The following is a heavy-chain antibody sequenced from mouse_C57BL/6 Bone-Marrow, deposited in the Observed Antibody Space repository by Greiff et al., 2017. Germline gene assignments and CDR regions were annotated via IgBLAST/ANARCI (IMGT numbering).Heavy chain of an antibody. V-gene: IGHV14-4*01. CDR3: TTYDGSRPWYFDV. CDR1: GFNIKDDY. D-gene: IGHD1-1*01. J-gene: IGHJ1*03. Sequence: EVQLQQSGAELVRPGASVKLSCTASGFNIKDDYMHWVKQRPEQGLEWIGWLDPENGDTEYASKFQGKATIIADTSSNTAYLQLSSLTSEDTAVYYCTTYDGSRPWYFDVWGTGTTVTVSS. CDR2: LDPENGDT.